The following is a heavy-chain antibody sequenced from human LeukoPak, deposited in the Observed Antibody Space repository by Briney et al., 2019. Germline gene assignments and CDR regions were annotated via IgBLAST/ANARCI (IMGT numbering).Heavy chain of an antibody. D-gene: IGHD5-18*01. CDR1: GGSISSGVYY. J-gene: IGHJ4*02. V-gene: IGHV4-30-4*01. Sequence: SQTLSLTCTVSGGSISSGVYYWSWIRQPPGKGLERIGYIYYRGSTYYNPSLKSRVTISVDTSKNQFSLKLSSVAAADTAVYYCARDGDTAYDYWGQGTLVTVSS. CDR2: IYYRGST. CDR3: ARDGDTAYDY.